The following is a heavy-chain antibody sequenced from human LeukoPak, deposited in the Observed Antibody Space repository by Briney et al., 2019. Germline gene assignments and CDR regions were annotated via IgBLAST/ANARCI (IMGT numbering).Heavy chain of an antibody. D-gene: IGHD6-6*01. CDR1: GGSISSGSYY. Sequence: SQTLSLTCTVSGGSISSGSYYWSWIRQPAGKGLEWIGRIYTSGSTNYNPSLKSRATISVDTSKNQFSLKLSSVTAADTAVYYCARVKGTRAAQPFDYWGRGTLVTVSS. CDR2: IYTSGST. V-gene: IGHV4-61*02. CDR3: ARVKGTRAAQPFDY. J-gene: IGHJ4*02.